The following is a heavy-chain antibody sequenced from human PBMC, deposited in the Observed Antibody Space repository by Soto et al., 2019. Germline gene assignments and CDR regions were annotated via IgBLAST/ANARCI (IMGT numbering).Heavy chain of an antibody. V-gene: IGHV4-30-4*01. J-gene: IGHJ6*02. CDR2: IYYSGST. Sequence: KPSETLSLTCTVSGGSISSGDYYWSWIRQPPGKGLEWIGYIYYSGSTYYNPSLKSRVTISVDTSKNQFSLKLSSVTAADTAVYYCAREVVVAARPKRHHYSCMLVWRQGTTLSVS. CDR3: AREVVVAARPKRHHYSCMLV. D-gene: IGHD2-15*01. CDR1: GGSISSGDYY.